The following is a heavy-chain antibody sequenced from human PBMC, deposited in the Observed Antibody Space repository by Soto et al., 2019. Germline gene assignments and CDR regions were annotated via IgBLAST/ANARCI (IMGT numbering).Heavy chain of an antibody. D-gene: IGHD3-10*01. CDR2: ISTSAAGV. Sequence: EVKLVQSGGGQVKPGGSLRLSCSGSGFTFRSYSMNWVRQAPGKGLEWVSSISTSAAGVYADSVKGRFTISRDNTKNSVYLQMSSLRADDTAVYYCGRDHTRTLSGITCLDTGGQGALVTFAS. J-gene: IGHJ1*01. V-gene: IGHV3-21*01. CDR3: GRDHTRTLSGITCLDT. CDR1: GFTFRSYS.